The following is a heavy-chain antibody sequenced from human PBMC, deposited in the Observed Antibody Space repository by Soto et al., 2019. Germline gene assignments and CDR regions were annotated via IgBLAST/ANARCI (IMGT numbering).Heavy chain of an antibody. CDR1: GGSISSYR. CDR3: ARGLITGSHYSGGWYYFDS. CDR2: IYYSGNT. D-gene: IGHD6-19*01. J-gene: IGHJ4*02. V-gene: IGHV4-59*12. Sequence: SETLSLTCTVYGGSISSYRWSWIRQPPGEGLEWIGSIYYSGNTNYNPSLKSRDTISADTSKNEFSLRLRSVTTADTAVYYCARGLITGSHYSGGWYYFDSWGQGTQVTVS.